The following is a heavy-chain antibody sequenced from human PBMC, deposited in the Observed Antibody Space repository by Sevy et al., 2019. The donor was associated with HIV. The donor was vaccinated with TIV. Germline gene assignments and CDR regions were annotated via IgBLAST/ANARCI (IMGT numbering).Heavy chain of an antibody. V-gene: IGHV3-48*01. J-gene: IGHJ6*02. CDR2: ISSSLRTI. CDR3: ARDLVIPATTDYFYYGMDV. Sequence: GGSLRLSCAASRFTFSNYDMNWVRQAPGKGLEWVSHISSSLRTISYADSVKGRFTISRDNAKNSLYLQMSSLRAEDTAVYYCARDLVIPATTDYFYYGMDVWGQGTTVTVSS. D-gene: IGHD2-15*01. CDR1: RFTFSNYD.